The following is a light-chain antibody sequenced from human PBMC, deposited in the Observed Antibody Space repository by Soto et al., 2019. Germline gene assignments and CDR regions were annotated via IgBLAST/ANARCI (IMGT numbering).Light chain of an antibody. Sequence: EIVLSQSPGTLSLSPGESATLSCRASQSVRTTYLAWYQQKPGQAPRLLIYDASSRATGIPDRFSGGGSGTDFTLTISRLEPEDFAVYYCQQFSSYPLTFGGGTKVDIK. CDR2: DAS. J-gene: IGKJ4*01. V-gene: IGKV3-20*01. CDR3: QQFSSYPLT. CDR1: QSVRTTY.